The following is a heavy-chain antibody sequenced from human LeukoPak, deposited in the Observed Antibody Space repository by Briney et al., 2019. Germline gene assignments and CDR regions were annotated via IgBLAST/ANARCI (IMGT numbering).Heavy chain of an antibody. D-gene: IGHD1-26*01. V-gene: IGHV1-18*01. Sequence: ASVKVSCKVSGYTLTELSMHWVRQTPGTGLEWMGWISAYTGSTNYAQKFQGRVTMPTDPSTSTAYMELRSLTSNDTAVYYCARTVGATGAFDIWGQGTMVIVSS. J-gene: IGHJ3*02. CDR1: GYTLTELS. CDR2: ISAYTGST. CDR3: ARTVGATGAFDI.